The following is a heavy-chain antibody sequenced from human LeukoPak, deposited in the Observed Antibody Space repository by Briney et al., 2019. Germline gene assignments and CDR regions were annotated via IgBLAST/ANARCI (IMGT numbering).Heavy chain of an antibody. CDR1: GFTFSSFE. Sequence: GGSLRLSCAASGFTFSSFEMNWVRQAPGGGLEWISYISSTSDVTYYADSVKGRFTISRDNAQNSLYQQMNSLRVEDTALYYCVRDRWVEYTGDNCLDSWGQGTLVTVSS. CDR3: VRDRWVEYTGDNCLDS. J-gene: IGHJ5*01. D-gene: IGHD1-14*01. V-gene: IGHV3-48*03. CDR2: ISSTSDVT.